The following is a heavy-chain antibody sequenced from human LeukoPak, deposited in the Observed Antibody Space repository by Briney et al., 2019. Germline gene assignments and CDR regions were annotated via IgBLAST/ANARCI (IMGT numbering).Heavy chain of an antibody. CDR3: AREYSSSSGSVSDY. D-gene: IGHD6-6*01. V-gene: IGHV3-48*02. Sequence: GGSLRLSCAASGFTFSSYNMNWVRQAPGKGLEWVSYISSSSSTIYYADSVKGRFTISRDNAKNSLYLQMNSLRDEDTAVYYCAREYSSSSGSVSDYWGQGALVTVSS. J-gene: IGHJ4*02. CDR1: GFTFSSYN. CDR2: ISSSSSTI.